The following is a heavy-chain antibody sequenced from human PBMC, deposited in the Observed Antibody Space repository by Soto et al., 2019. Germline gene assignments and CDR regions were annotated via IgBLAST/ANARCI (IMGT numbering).Heavy chain of an antibody. CDR2: INSNGGST. CDR1: GFTFSRYA. Sequence: EVPLVESGGGLVQPGGSLRLSCAASGFTFSRYAMYWVRQAPGKGLGCVSAINSNGGSTYYANSVKGRFTISRDNSKNTLYLQMGSLRAEDMAVYYCARSGDNGYYFDYWGQGTLVTVSS. CDR3: ARSGDNGYYFDY. V-gene: IGHV3-64*01. J-gene: IGHJ4*02. D-gene: IGHD3-10*01.